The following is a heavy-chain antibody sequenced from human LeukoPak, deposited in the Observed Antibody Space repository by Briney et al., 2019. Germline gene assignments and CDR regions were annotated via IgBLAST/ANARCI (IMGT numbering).Heavy chain of an antibody. V-gene: IGHV3-23*01. CDR3: AKDSAYYYDSSGWAFDI. J-gene: IGHJ3*02. D-gene: IGHD3-22*01. Sequence: PGGSLRLSCAASGFTLSSYAMNWVRQAPGKGLEWVSVISASGSSTYYADSVKGRFTISRDNSKNTLYLQMNSLRAEDTAIYYCAKDSAYYYDSSGWAFDIWGQKTMVTVSS. CDR1: GFTLSSYA. CDR2: ISASGSST.